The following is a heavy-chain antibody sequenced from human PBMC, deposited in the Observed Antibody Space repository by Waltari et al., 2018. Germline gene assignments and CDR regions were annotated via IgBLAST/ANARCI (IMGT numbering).Heavy chain of an antibody. D-gene: IGHD3-16*02. CDR3: ASWGSYRYPDY. CDR2: IYYSGST. V-gene: IGHV4-39*07. CDR1: GGTLSSSSDY. Sequence: QLQLQESGPGLVKPSETLARTFPVSGGTLSSSSDYWAWIRQPPGKGLEWIGSIYYSGSTSYNPSLKSRVTISVDTSKNQFSLKLSSVTAADPAVYYCASWGSYRYPDYWGQGTLVTVSS. J-gene: IGHJ4*02.